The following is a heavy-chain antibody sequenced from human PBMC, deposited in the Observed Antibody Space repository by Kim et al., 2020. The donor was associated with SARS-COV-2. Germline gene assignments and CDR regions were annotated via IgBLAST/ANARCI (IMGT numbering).Heavy chain of an antibody. CDR1: GYSFTSYW. CDR3: ARGFIAAARLGWFDP. CDR2: IDPSDSYT. Sequence: GESLKISCKGSGYSFTSYWISWGRQMPGKGLEWMGRIDPSDSYTNYSPSFQGHVTIPADKSISTAFLPCSSLKASDTAVYFCARGFIAAARLGWFDPWGQGTVVPVFS. D-gene: IGHD6-13*01. J-gene: IGHJ5*02. V-gene: IGHV5-10-1*01.